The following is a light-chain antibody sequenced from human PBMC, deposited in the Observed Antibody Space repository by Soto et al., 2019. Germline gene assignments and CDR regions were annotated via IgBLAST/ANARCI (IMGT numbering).Light chain of an antibody. CDR1: QSVRSNY. Sequence: EIVLTQSAGTLSLSPGERATLSCRASQSVRSNYLAWYQQKPGQAPRLLIYGASTRATGIPDRFSGSGSCTDFTLTISRLKPEDFAVYYCQLYDNSLYTFGQGTSRDIK. CDR3: QLYDNSLYT. V-gene: IGKV3-20*01. J-gene: IGKJ2*01. CDR2: GAS.